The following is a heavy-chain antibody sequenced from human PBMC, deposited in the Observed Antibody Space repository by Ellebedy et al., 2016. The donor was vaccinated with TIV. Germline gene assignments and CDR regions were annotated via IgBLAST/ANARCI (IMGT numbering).Heavy chain of an antibody. CDR3: AKAGYSSAWYLVFDY. CDR2: IIGSGGST. J-gene: IGHJ4*02. CDR1: GFTFSTYA. D-gene: IGHD6-19*01. V-gene: IGHV3-23*01. Sequence: PGGSLRLSCAASGFTFSTYAVNWLRQAPGKGLEWVSSIIGSGGSTLYADSVKGRFTISRDNSKNMVYLQMNSLRVKDTAVYYCAKAGYSSAWYLVFDYWGQGTLVTVSS.